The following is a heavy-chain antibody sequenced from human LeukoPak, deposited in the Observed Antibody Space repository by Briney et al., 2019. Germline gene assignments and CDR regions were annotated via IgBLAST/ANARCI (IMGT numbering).Heavy chain of an antibody. V-gene: IGHV3-7*01. D-gene: IGHD6-19*01. J-gene: IGHJ4*02. CDR3: ARDFGPVAGIFDY. Sequence: GGSLRLSCTASGFIVSYSYMSWVRQAPGKGLERVANIKQDGSEKYYVDSVKGRFTISRDNAKNSLYLQMNSLRAEDTAVYYCARDFGPVAGIFDYWGQGTLVTVSS. CDR1: GFIVSYSY. CDR2: IKQDGSEK.